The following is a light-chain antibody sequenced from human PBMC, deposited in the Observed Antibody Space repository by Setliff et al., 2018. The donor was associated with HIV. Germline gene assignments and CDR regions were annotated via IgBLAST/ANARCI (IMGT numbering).Light chain of an antibody. CDR3: LSSTGSDTFV. CDR2: DVS. V-gene: IGLV2-23*02. CDR1: TSDVGGFTL. J-gene: IGLJ1*01. Sequence: QSVLSQPASVSGSPGLSITISCTGTTSDVGGFTLVSWYQKYPDRVPKLIIYDVSKRPSRVSDRFSGSKSANTASLTISGLQAEDEADYYCLSSTGSDTFVFGSGTKVTV.